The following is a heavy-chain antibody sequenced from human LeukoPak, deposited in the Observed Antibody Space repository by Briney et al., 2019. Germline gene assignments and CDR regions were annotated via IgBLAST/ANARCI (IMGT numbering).Heavy chain of an antibody. D-gene: IGHD3-22*01. V-gene: IGHV1-2*02. CDR1: GYTFTGYY. J-gene: IGHJ6*03. CDR3: ARDRDYYDSSGYVPEYYYTDV. CDR2: INPNSGGT. Sequence: ASVKVSCKASGYTFTGYYMHWVRQAPGQGLEWMGWINPNSGGTNYAQKFQGRVTMTRDTSISTAYMELSRLRSDDTAVYYCARDRDYYDSSGYVPEYYYTDVWGKGTTVTISS.